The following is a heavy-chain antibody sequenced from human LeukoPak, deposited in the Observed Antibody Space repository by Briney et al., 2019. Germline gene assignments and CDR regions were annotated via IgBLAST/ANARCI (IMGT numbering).Heavy chain of an antibody. J-gene: IGHJ4*02. V-gene: IGHV1-46*01. CDR3: AREGDLTYFDY. CDR1: GYTFTSYY. CDR2: INPSGGST. D-gene: IGHD2-21*02. Sequence: ASVKVSCKASGYTFTSYYMHWVRQAPGQGLEWMGIINPSGGSTSYAQKFQGRVTMTRDTSTSTAYMELRSLRSDDTAVYYCAREGDLTYFDYWGQGTLVTVSS.